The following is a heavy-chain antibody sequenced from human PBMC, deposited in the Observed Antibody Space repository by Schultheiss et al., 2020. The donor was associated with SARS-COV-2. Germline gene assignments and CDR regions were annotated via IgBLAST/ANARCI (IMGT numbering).Heavy chain of an antibody. CDR1: GYTFTSYG. CDR3: ARGQVQLGYYSYMDV. Sequence: ASVKVSCKASGYTFTSYGISWVRQAPGQGLEWMGWINPNSGGTNYAQKFQGRVTMTRDKSISTAYMELSRLRSDDTAVYYCARGQVQLGYYSYMDVWGKGTTVTVSS. CDR2: INPNSGGT. J-gene: IGHJ6*03. V-gene: IGHV1-2*02. D-gene: IGHD6-6*01.